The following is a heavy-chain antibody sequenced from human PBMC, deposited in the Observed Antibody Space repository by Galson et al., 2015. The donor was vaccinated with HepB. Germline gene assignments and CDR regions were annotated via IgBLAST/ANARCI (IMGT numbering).Heavy chain of an antibody. V-gene: IGHV3-7*01. D-gene: IGHD2-21*02. CDR2: IKQDGSEK. Sequence: SLRLSCAASGFTFSTSWMTWVRQAPGKGLEWVANIKQDGSEKYYVDSVKGRFTISRDTAKNSRYLRMNSLRAEDTAVYYCARRVGDHLYYYYMDVWGKGTTVTVSS. J-gene: IGHJ6*03. CDR3: ARRVGDHLYYYYMDV. CDR1: GFTFSTSW.